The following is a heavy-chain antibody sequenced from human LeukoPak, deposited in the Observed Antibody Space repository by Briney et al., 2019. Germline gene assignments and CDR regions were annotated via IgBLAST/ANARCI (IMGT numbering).Heavy chain of an antibody. J-gene: IGHJ3*02. V-gene: IGHV1-8*01. CDR3: AKDPNWDYVGPFHI. CDR2: MNPNSGNT. CDR1: GYTSTSYD. D-gene: IGHD1-7*01. Sequence: ASVKVSCKASGYTSTSYDINWVRQATGQGLEWMGWMNPNSGNTGYAQKFQGRVTMTRNTSISTAYMELSSLRSEDTAVYYCAKDPNWDYVGPFHIWGQGTMVTVSS.